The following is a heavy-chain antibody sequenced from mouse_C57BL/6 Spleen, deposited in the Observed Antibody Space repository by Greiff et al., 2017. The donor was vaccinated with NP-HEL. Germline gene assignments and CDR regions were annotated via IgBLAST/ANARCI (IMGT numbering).Heavy chain of an antibody. Sequence: QVQLQQPGAELVRPGTSVKLSCKASGYTFTSYWMHWVKQRPGQGLEWIGVIDPSDSYTNYNQKFKGKATLTVDTSSSTAYMQLSSLTSEDSAVYYCARGGYDYDRDFDYWGQGTTLTVSS. V-gene: IGHV1-59*01. CDR1: GYTFTSYW. CDR3: ARGGYDYDRDFDY. D-gene: IGHD2-4*01. J-gene: IGHJ2*01. CDR2: IDPSDSYT.